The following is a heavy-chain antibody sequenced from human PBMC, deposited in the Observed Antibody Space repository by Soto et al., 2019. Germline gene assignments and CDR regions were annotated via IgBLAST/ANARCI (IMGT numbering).Heavy chain of an antibody. CDR2: SKNKANSYTT. CDR1: GFSFSEYY. Sequence: EVQLVESGGDLVQPGGSLRLTCAASGFSFSEYYMDWVRRSPGTGLEWIGRSKNKANSYTTEYIASVKGRFTISTDNAKKLQYLQMNSLKIDGTAVYFCARDEGGTYVYWGQGTQVTVSS. D-gene: IGHD1-26*01. V-gene: IGHV3-72*01. J-gene: IGHJ4*02. CDR3: ARDEGGTYVY.